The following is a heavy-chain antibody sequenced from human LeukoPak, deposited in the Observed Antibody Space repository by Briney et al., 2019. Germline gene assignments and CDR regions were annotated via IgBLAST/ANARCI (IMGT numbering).Heavy chain of an antibody. J-gene: IGHJ4*02. V-gene: IGHV3-9*01. CDR2: ITWNSGNM. Sequence: PGGSLRLSCIPSEFSLNDYAMHWVRQVPGKGLEWVSGITWNSGNMAYTDSVKGRFTISRDNAKNSLYLQMNSLRPEDTAIYYCAKGYTGYDYLDSWGQGVLVTVSS. D-gene: IGHD5-12*01. CDR1: EFSLNDYA. CDR3: AKGYTGYDYLDS.